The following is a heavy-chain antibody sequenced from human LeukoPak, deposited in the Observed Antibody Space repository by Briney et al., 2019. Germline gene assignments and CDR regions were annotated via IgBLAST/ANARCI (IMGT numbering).Heavy chain of an antibody. D-gene: IGHD2-2*01. V-gene: IGHV3-7*01. Sequence: GGSLRLSCAASGFTFGSCWMNWVRQTPGKGLEWVANINQDGSQKFYVDSVKGRFTISRDNANNSLYLQMNSLRAEDTAVYYCARGITRGYAFDIWGQGTMVTVSS. CDR1: GFTFGSCW. CDR3: ARGITRGYAFDI. J-gene: IGHJ3*02. CDR2: INQDGSQK.